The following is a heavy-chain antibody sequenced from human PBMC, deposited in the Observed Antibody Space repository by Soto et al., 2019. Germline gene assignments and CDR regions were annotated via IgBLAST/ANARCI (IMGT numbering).Heavy chain of an antibody. V-gene: IGHV1-18*01. CDR3: AREVGEYSTSLHYYSYYYGMDV. D-gene: IGHD6-6*01. J-gene: IGHJ6*02. CDR2: ISAYNGNT. CDR1: GYTFTSYG. Sequence: QVQLVQSGAEVTKPGASVKVSCKASGYTFTSYGISWVRQAPGQGLEWMGWISAYNGNTNYAQKFQGSVTMTTDKSMSTAYMELRSLRSDDTAVYYCAREVGEYSTSLHYYSYYYGMDVWGQGTTVTVSS.